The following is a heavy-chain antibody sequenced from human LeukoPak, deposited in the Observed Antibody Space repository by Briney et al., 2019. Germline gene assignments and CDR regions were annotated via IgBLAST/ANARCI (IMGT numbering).Heavy chain of an antibody. CDR1: GFTFSSYE. CDR3: ASGSGYCSGGSCSDY. J-gene: IGHJ4*02. Sequence: GGSLRLSCAASGFTFSSYEMNWVRQAPGKGLEWVSFISSSGFTIYYADSVKGRFTISRDYAKNSLYLQMNSLRAEDTAVYYCASGSGYCSGGSCSDYWGQGTLVTVSS. D-gene: IGHD2-15*01. V-gene: IGHV3-48*03. CDR2: ISSSGFTI.